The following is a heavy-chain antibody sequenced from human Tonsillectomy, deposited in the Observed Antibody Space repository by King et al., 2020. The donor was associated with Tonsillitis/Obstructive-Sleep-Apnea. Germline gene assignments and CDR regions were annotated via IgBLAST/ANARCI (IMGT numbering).Heavy chain of an antibody. Sequence: VQLVESGGGLVQPGGSLRLSCTASGFTFSIYWMNWVRQAPGKGLEWVANIKQDGSEKAYMHSVKGRFTISRDNAKNSLFLQMNSLRADDTAVYFCARETPRGDFWSGPPPKYYFRYIDVWGKGTTVTVSS. D-gene: IGHD3-3*01. CDR2: IKQDGSEK. J-gene: IGHJ6*03. CDR3: ARETPRGDFWSGPPPKYYFRYIDV. V-gene: IGHV3-7*01. CDR1: GFTFSIYW.